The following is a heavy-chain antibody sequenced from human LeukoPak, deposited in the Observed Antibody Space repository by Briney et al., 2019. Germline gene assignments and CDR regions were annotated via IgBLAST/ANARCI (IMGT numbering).Heavy chain of an antibody. CDR1: GYSFAGYG. D-gene: IGHD4-17*01. Sequence: GASVKVSCKASGYSFAGYGISWVRQAPGQGLEWMGWINPNTGVTNYAQKFQGRVTLTRDTSIITAYMELTRLRSDDTAMYYCARDRTTVTTGYYGMDVWGQGTTLTVSS. CDR3: ARDRTTVTTGYYGMDV. CDR2: INPNTGVT. J-gene: IGHJ6*02. V-gene: IGHV1-2*02.